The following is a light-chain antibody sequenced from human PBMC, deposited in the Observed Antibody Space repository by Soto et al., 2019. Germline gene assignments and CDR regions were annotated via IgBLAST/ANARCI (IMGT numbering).Light chain of an antibody. Sequence: QSVLAQPPSASGTPGQRVTISCSGGGSNIGTNTVNWYQQLPGTSPKLLIYSTSQRPSGVPDRFSGSKSGTSASLAISGLQSEDEADYYCAGWDENLNGRVFGTGTKVTVL. J-gene: IGLJ1*01. CDR1: GSNIGTNT. CDR2: STS. CDR3: AGWDENLNGRV. V-gene: IGLV1-44*01.